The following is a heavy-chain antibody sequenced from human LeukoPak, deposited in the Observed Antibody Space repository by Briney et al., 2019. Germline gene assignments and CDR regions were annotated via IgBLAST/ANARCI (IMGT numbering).Heavy chain of an antibody. CDR2: VYYSGST. V-gene: IGHV4-59*01. D-gene: IGHD3-22*01. Sequence: SETLSLTCTVSGGSISSYYWSWIRQPPGKGLEWIGHVYYSGSTNYNPSLKSRVTILVDTSKNQFSLKLSSVSAADTAVYYCARPHYYDSSGTGFDYWGQGTLVTVSS. CDR1: GGSISSYY. CDR3: ARPHYYDSSGTGFDY. J-gene: IGHJ4*02.